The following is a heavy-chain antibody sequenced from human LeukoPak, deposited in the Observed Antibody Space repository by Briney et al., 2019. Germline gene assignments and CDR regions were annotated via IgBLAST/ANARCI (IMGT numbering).Heavy chain of an antibody. V-gene: IGHV4-34*01. D-gene: IGHD6-6*01. CDR3: APARPTNYCSYYYVVV. CDR2: INNSGST. CDR1: GGSFSGYY. Sequence: PSETLSLTCAVYGGSFSGYYWSWIRQPPGKGLEWVGGINNSGSTNYNPSPTSGVTRSVDTTKNQYTLKLRSMTAADTAVYYCAPARPTNYCSYYYVVVWGKGTTVTVSS. J-gene: IGHJ6*03.